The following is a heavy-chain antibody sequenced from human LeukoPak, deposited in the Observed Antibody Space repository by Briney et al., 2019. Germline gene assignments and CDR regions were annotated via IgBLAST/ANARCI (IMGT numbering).Heavy chain of an antibody. V-gene: IGHV3-20*04. CDR1: GFTFDDYG. J-gene: IGHJ4*02. D-gene: IGHD5-24*01. Sequence: PGGSLRLSCAASGFTFDDYGMSWVRQAPGKGLEWVSGINWNGGSTGYADSVKGRFTISRDNAKNSLYLQMNSLRAEDTAVYYCAKESRDGYNFLRWGQGTLVTVSS. CDR3: AKESRDGYNFLR. CDR2: INWNGGST.